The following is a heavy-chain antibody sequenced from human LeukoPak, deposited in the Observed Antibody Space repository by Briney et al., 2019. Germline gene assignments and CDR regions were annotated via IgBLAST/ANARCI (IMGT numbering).Heavy chain of an antibody. CDR1: GFTFDDYA. Sequence: PGRSLRLSCAASGFTFDDYAMHWVRQAPGKGLEWVSGISWNSGSIGYADSVKGRFTISRDNSKNTLYLQMNSLRAEDTAVYYCAKDSPDSSGSYYFDYWGQGTLVTVSS. D-gene: IGHD3-22*01. V-gene: IGHV3-9*01. J-gene: IGHJ4*02. CDR3: AKDSPDSSGSYYFDY. CDR2: ISWNSGSI.